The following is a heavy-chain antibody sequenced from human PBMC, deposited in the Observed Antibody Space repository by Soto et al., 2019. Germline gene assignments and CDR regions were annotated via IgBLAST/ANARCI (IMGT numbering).Heavy chain of an antibody. CDR3: AKTRGVTGTTFNWFDS. CDR1: GGAGGGYC. J-gene: IGHJ5*01. V-gene: IGHV4-59*02. D-gene: IGHD1-1*01. CDR2: VLYSGNT. Sequence: ETLALTRTVEGGAGGGYCWRWIRQSPGRGLEWIGDVLYSGNTNYNPSLESRVTISVDPSKNQFSLKLTSVTAADTATYYCAKTRGVTGTTFNWFDSWGQGTQVTVSS.